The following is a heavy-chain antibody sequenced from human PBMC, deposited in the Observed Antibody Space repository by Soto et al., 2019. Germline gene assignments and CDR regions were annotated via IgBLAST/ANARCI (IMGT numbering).Heavy chain of an antibody. CDR2: IIPILGIA. CDR1: GGTFSSYT. CDR3: ARDGYYYGSGSYYNETYYFDY. D-gene: IGHD3-10*01. J-gene: IGHJ4*02. V-gene: IGHV1-69*04. Sequence: SVKVSCKASGGTFSSYTISWVRQAPGQGLEWMGRIIPILGIANYAQKFQGRVTITADKSTSTAYMELSSLRSEDTAVYYCARDGYYYGSGSYYNETYYFDYWGQGTLVTAPQ.